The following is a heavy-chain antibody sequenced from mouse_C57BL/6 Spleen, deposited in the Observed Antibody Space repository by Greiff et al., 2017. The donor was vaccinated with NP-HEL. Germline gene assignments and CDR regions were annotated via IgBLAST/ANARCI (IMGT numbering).Heavy chain of an antibody. CDR1: GYTFTSYW. CDR3: ARFATSMVYFDY. Sequence: QVQLQQPGAELVKPGASVKLSCKASGYTFTSYWMQWVKQRPGQGLEWIGEIDPSDSYTNYNQKFKGKATLTVDTSSSTAYMQLSSLTSEDSAVYYCARFATSMVYFDYWGQGTTLTVSS. D-gene: IGHD1-1*02. CDR2: IDPSDSYT. J-gene: IGHJ2*01. V-gene: IGHV1-50*01.